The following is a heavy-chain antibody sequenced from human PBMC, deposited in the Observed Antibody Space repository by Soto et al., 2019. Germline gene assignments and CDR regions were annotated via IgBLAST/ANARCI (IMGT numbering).Heavy chain of an antibody. V-gene: IGHV4-39*01. J-gene: IGHJ4*02. CDR3: ARPSGSYLYYFDY. CDR2: IYYSGST. Sequence: SETLSHTCTFSGGSISSGGYCLSWIRQHPGKGLEWIGYIYYSGSTYYNPSLKSRVTISVDTSKNQFSLELSSVTAADTAVYYCARPSGSYLYYFDYWGQGTLVTVSS. D-gene: IGHD1-26*01. CDR1: GGSISSGGYC.